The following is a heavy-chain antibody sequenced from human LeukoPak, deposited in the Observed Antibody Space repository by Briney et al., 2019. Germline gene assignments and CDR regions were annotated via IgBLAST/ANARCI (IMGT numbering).Heavy chain of an antibody. CDR1: GFTFSSYE. J-gene: IGHJ4*02. CDR3: ARDNGGKWELLGGLDY. CDR2: ISSSGSTI. D-gene: IGHD1-26*01. Sequence: GGSLRLSCAASGFTFSSYEMNWVRQAPGKGLEWVSYISSSGSTIYYADSVKGRFTISRHNAKNSLYLQINSLRAEDTAVYYCARDNGGKWELLGGLDYWGQGTLVTVSS. V-gene: IGHV3-48*03.